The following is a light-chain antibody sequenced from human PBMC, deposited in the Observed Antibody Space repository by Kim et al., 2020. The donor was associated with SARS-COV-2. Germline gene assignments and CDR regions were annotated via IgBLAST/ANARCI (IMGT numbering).Light chain of an antibody. CDR3: SSYTSSSTLHV. J-gene: IGLJ1*01. CDR2: DVS. Sequence: QSIPISGTGTSSDVVGYNYVSWYQQHPGKAPKLMIYDVSNRPSGVSNRFSGSKSGNTASLTISGLQAEDEADYYCSSYTSSSTLHVFGTGTKVTVL. V-gene: IGLV2-14*03. CDR1: SSDVVGYNY.